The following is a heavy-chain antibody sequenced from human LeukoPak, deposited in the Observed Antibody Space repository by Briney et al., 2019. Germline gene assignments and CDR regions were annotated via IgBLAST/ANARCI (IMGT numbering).Heavy chain of an antibody. J-gene: IGHJ4*02. CDR3: ARKDGDY. CDR2: IYSSGSI. Sequence: SETLSLTCTVSGASISAFHWTWFRQPARKGLEWIGLIYSSGSILFNPSLKSRVAMSVDLTKNQLSLKLTSVTAADTAMYYCARKDGDYWGRGTLVTVSS. V-gene: IGHV4-4*07. CDR1: GASISAFH.